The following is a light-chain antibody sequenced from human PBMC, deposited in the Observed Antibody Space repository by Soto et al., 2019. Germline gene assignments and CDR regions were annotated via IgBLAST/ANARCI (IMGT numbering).Light chain of an antibody. CDR1: QSVSSNY. Sequence: ILLTQSPGTLSLSPGERATLSCRASQSVSSNYLAWYRQKPGQAPRLVIHGASSRATGIPDRFSGSGSGTAFTLTISGLEPEDFAVYYCHQYGSSPQTFGQGTKVDIK. J-gene: IGKJ1*01. V-gene: IGKV3-20*01. CDR2: GAS. CDR3: HQYGSSPQT.